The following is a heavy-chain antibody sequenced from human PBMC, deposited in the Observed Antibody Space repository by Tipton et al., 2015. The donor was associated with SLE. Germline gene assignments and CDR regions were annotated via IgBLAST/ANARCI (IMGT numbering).Heavy chain of an antibody. CDR3: AGEFPGGWRFDY. J-gene: IGHJ4*02. Sequence: TLSLTCTVSDASISSTSFYWGWVRQPPGKGLEWIGSIFYSGNTYYNPSLKSRVTISVDTSKNQFFPKLTSVTAADTAVYFCAGEFPGGWRFDYWGQGMLVTVSS. CDR2: IFYSGNT. D-gene: IGHD2-15*01. V-gene: IGHV4-39*02. CDR1: DASISSTSFY.